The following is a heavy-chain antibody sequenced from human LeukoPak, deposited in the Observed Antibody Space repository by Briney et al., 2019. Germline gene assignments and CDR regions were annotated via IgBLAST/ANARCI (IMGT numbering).Heavy chain of an antibody. CDR2: IYYSGST. CDR1: GVSISSSSYY. D-gene: IGHD1-26*01. J-gene: IGHJ4*02. Sequence: PSETLSLTCTVSGVSISSSSYYWGWIRQPPGKGLEWIGSIYYSGSTYYNPSLKSRVTISVDTSKNQFSLKLSSVTAADTAVYYCASLSIVGALYYFDYWGQGTLVTVSS. V-gene: IGHV4-39*01. CDR3: ASLSIVGALYYFDY.